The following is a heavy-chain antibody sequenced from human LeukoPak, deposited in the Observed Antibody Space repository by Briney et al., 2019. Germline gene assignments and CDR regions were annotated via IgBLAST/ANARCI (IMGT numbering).Heavy chain of an antibody. CDR2: ISASGAGT. D-gene: IGHD5-12*01. CDR1: GFTFSNYA. V-gene: IGHV3-23*01. J-gene: IGHJ4*02. CDR3: AKPSPWLDY. Sequence: GGSLRLSCAVSGFTFSNYAMSWVRQAPGKGLEWVSAISASGAGTYYADPVKGRFTISRDNSKNTLYLQMNSLRARDTAVYYCAKPSPWLDYWGQGTLVTVSS.